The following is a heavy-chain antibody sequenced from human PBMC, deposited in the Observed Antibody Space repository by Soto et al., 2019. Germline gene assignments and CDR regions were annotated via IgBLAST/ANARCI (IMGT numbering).Heavy chain of an antibody. J-gene: IGHJ4*02. CDR3: ARGRDSSGYGGFDY. Sequence: SETLSLTCTVSGGSISSGDYYWSWIRQPPGKGLEWIGYIYYSGTTYYNPSLQSRVTISVDTSKNTSKNQFSLRLSSVTAADTAVYYCARGRDSSGYGGFDYWGQGTLVTVPQ. CDR1: GGSISSGDYY. D-gene: IGHD3-22*01. CDR2: IYYSGTT. V-gene: IGHV4-30-4*01.